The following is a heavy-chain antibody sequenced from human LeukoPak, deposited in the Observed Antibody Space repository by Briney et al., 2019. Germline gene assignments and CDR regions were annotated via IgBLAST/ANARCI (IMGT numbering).Heavy chain of an antibody. D-gene: IGHD3-10*01. CDR1: GGSISSYY. CDR3: ASDYYGSGDDAFDI. Sequence: SETLSLTCTVSGGSISSYYWSWIRQPPGKGLEWIGYIYYSGSTNYNPSLKSRVTISVDTSKSQFSLKLSSVTAADTAVYYCASDYYGSGDDAFDIWGQGTMVTVSS. V-gene: IGHV4-59*01. J-gene: IGHJ3*02. CDR2: IYYSGST.